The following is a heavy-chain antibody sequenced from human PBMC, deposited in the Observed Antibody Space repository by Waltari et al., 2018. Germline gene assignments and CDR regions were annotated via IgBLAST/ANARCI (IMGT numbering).Heavy chain of an antibody. Sequence: QVQLQESGPSLLKPSETLSLICTVSGGSISGFYWSWVRQPPGKGLDWLGYIYYTGSTNCNPPLKSLVTMSVDTSKNQFSLKLSSVTAADTAFYYCARGGGGDWEWFDPWGQGTLVTVSS. CDR2: IYYTGST. CDR1: GGSISGFY. CDR3: ARGGGGDWEWFDP. J-gene: IGHJ5*02. V-gene: IGHV4-59*01. D-gene: IGHD2-21*02.